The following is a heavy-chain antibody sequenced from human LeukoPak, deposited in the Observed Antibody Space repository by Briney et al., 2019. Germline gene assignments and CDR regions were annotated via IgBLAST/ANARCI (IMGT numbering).Heavy chain of an antibody. Sequence: GRSLRLSCAASGFTFSSYAMHWVRQAPGKGLEWVAVISYDGSNKYYADSVKGRFTISRDNSKNTRCLQIDFLRAKDTAVDYCSKGDTGRYYVLYFDYWGQGTLVSVSS. V-gene: IGHV3-30*04. D-gene: IGHD3-10*01. J-gene: IGHJ4*02. CDR2: ISYDGSNK. CDR1: GFTFSSYA. CDR3: SKGDTGRYYVLYFDY.